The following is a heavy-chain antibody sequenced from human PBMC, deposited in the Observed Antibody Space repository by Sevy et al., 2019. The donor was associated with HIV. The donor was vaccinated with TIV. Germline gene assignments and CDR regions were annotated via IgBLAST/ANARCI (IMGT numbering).Heavy chain of an antibody. Sequence: GGSLRLSCAASGFSFNTYTFYWVRQAPGEGLEWVSKISSSGSSIYYADSVKGRFTISRDNAKNSLNLQMNSLRAEDTAVYYCTRNGGAFDNGFDPWGQGTLVTVSS. CDR1: GFSFNTYT. CDR3: TRNGGAFDNGFDP. J-gene: IGHJ5*02. D-gene: IGHD2-8*01. V-gene: IGHV3-48*04. CDR2: ISSSGSSI.